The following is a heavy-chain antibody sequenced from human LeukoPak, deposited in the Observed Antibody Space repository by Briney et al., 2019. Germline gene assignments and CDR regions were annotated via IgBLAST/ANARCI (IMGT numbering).Heavy chain of an antibody. D-gene: IGHD3-22*01. CDR2: IYYSGST. Sequence: SETLSLPCTVSGVPISTHYWRWLRQPPGKGLEWSGYIYYSGSTNTNPSLKSRVTTSVDPSNNQFSLKLTSVTAADTAMYYCARSDAYYYDSSGYYNRPYYFDYWGQGTLVTVSS. CDR3: ARSDAYYYDSSGYYNRPYYFDY. V-gene: IGHV4-59*11. CDR1: GVPISTHY. J-gene: IGHJ4*02.